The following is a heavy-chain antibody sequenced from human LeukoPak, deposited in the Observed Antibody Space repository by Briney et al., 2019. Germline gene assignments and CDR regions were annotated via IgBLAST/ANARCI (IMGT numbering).Heavy chain of an antibody. D-gene: IGHD2-15*01. Sequence: ASVKVSCKASGYTFTGYYMHWVRQAPGKGLEWMGLVDPEDGETIYAEKFQGRVTITADTSTDTAYMELSSLRSEDTAVYYCATTPHCSGGSCYSDYWGQGTLVTVSS. J-gene: IGHJ4*02. V-gene: IGHV1-69-2*01. CDR2: VDPEDGET. CDR1: GYTFTGYY. CDR3: ATTPHCSGGSCYSDY.